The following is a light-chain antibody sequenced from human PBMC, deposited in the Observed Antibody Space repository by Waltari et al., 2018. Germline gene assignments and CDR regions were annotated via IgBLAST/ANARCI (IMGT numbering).Light chain of an antibody. CDR2: AAS. V-gene: IGKV1-39*01. J-gene: IGKJ4*01. Sequence: DIQLTQSPSSLSASLGDRVIITCRASKNIDNFLNWYQQKPGRSPVLLIYAASTLQSGVPSRFSGSVSGTDCTLTIRNLQPEDFATYYCQQSYGVPISFGGGTKVEI. CDR3: QQSYGVPIS. CDR1: KNIDNF.